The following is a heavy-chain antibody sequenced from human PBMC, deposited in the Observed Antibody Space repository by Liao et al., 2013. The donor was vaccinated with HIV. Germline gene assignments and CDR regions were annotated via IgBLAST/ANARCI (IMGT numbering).Heavy chain of an antibody. Sequence: QVQLQQWGAGLLKPSETLSLTCAVYGGSFSGYYWSLIRQPPGKGLEWIGEINHSGSTNYNPSLKSRVTISVDTSKNQFSLKLSSVTAADTAVYYCARGRRFXSSGRWGDYWGQGTLVTVSS. V-gene: IGHV4-34*01. J-gene: IGHJ4*02. CDR2: INHSGST. D-gene: IGHD3-10*01. CDR3: ARGRRFXSSGRWGDY. CDR1: GGSFSGYY.